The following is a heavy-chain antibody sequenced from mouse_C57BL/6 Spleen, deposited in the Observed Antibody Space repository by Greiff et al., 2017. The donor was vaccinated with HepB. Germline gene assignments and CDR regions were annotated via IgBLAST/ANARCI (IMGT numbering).Heavy chain of an antibody. D-gene: IGHD4-1*01. J-gene: IGHJ2*01. CDR3: KTGTGYFDY. Sequence: EVKLMESGGGLVQPGGSMKLSCVASGFTFSNYWMNWVRQSPEKGLEWVAQIRLKSDNYATHYAESVKGRFTISRDDSKSSVYLQMNNLRAEDTGIYYCKTGTGYFDYWGQGTTLTVSS. CDR1: GFTFSNYW. V-gene: IGHV6-3*01. CDR2: IRLKSDNYAT.